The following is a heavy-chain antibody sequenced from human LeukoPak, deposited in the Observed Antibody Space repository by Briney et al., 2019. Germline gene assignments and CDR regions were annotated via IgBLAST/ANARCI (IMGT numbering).Heavy chain of an antibody. V-gene: IGHV3-30*02. Sequence: GGSLRLSCVASGFTFSSYGMHWVRQAPGKGLEWVAVIWYDGSKTYYADSVKGRFTISRDNSKNTLYLQMTSLRTEDTAVYYCAKRYTSGWEFDYWGQGPLVTASS. J-gene: IGHJ4*02. CDR1: GFTFSSYG. CDR2: IWYDGSKT. CDR3: AKRYTSGWEFDY. D-gene: IGHD6-19*01.